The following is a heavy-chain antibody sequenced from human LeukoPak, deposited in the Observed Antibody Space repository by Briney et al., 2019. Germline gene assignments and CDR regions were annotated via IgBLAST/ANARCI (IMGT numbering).Heavy chain of an antibody. Sequence: GASVKVSCKASGYTFTGYYMHWVRQAPGQGLEWMGWINPNSGGTNYAQKFQGWVTMTRDTSISTAYMELSRLRSDDTAVYYCAAAHKQWPNLFDYWGQGTLVTVSS. D-gene: IGHD6-19*01. J-gene: IGHJ4*02. CDR1: GYTFTGYY. V-gene: IGHV1-2*04. CDR3: AAAHKQWPNLFDY. CDR2: INPNSGGT.